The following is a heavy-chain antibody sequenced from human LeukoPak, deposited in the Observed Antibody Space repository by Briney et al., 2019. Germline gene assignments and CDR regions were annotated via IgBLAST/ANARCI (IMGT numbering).Heavy chain of an antibody. D-gene: IGHD3-9*01. CDR3: ATDKCTGWRGRYFR. J-gene: IGHJ4*02. V-gene: IGHV1-24*01. CDR1: GYTLTELS. CDR2: FDPEDGET. Sequence: ASVKVSCKVSGYTLTELSMHWVRQAPGKGLEWMGGFDPEDGETIYAQKFQGRVTMTEDTSTDTAYMELSSLRSEDTAGYYCATDKCTGWRGRYFRWGQGTLVTVSS.